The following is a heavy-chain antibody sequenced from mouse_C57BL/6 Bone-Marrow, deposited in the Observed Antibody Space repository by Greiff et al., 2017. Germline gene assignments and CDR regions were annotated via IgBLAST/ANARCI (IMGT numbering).Heavy chain of an antibody. D-gene: IGHD1-1*02. CDR2: IRSKSNNYAT. CDR1: GFSFNTYA. CDR3: VREGWFPFAY. V-gene: IGHV10-1*01. Sequence: EVQVVESGGGLVQPKGSLKLSCAASGFSFNTYAMNWVRRAPGKGLEWVARIRSKSNNYATYYADSVKDRFTISRDDSESMLYLQMNNLKTEDTAMYYCVREGWFPFAYWGQGTLVTVSA. J-gene: IGHJ3*01.